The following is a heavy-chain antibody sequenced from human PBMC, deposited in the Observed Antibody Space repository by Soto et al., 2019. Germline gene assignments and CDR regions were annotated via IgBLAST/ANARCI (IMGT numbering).Heavy chain of an antibody. CDR2: VFSSVSA. CDR3: ARDGMTTGDT. J-gene: IGHJ4*02. Sequence: QLQLQESGPGQVRPSETLSLTCIVSGVSVRSYTWSWVRQPANKGLEWIGRVFSSVSATYNPSLKSRVSISMDTPENRISLMLDSVTAADAGVYFCARDGMTTGDTWGPGTLVTVSS. D-gene: IGHD2-21*02. V-gene: IGHV4-4*07. CDR1: GVSVRSYT.